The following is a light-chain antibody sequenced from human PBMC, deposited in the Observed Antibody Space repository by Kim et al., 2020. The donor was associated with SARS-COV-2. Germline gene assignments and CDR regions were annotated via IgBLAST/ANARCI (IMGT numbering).Light chain of an antibody. J-gene: IGKJ3*01. CDR2: DAS. CDR3: QQYNHWPPFT. Sequence: PGESATLSCRASQSVNSNLAWYQQRPGQAPRLLVYDASTRATGIPSRFSGSGSGTEFTLNISGLQSEDFAIYYGQQYNHWPPFTFGPGTKVDIK. V-gene: IGKV3-15*01. CDR1: QSVNSN.